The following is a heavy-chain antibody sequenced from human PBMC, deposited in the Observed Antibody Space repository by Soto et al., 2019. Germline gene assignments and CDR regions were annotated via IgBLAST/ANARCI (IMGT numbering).Heavy chain of an antibody. D-gene: IGHD2-8*01. CDR1: GGTFSSYA. V-gene: IGHV1-69*13. CDR3: ARVGLYCTNGVCPYYGIDV. CDR2: IIPIFGTA. Sequence: SVKVSCKASGGTFSSYAISWVRQAPGQGLEWMGGIIPIFGTANYAQKFQGRVTITADESTSTAYMELSSLRSEDTAVYYCARVGLYCTNGVCPYYGIDVWGQGTTVTVSS. J-gene: IGHJ6*02.